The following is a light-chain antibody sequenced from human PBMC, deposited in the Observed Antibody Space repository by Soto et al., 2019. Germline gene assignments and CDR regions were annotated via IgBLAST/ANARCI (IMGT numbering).Light chain of an antibody. V-gene: IGKV3-20*01. CDR3: QQGDTSPWK. CDR1: QSISSY. CDR2: GAS. Sequence: EIVLTQSPDTLSLSPGERATLSCRASQSISSYLAWYQQKPGQAPRLLIYGASSRATGIPDRFSGSGSGTDFTLAISRLEPGDSAVYFCQQGDTSPWKFGKGTKVDIK. J-gene: IGKJ1*01.